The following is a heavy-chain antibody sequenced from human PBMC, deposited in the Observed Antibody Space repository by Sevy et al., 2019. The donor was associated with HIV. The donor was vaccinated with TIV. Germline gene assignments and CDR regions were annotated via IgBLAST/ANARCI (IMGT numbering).Heavy chain of an antibody. CDR2: MKPNSGNT. CDR1: EYSFPSHD. V-gene: IGHV1-8*01. CDR3: ARTGGTFDV. D-gene: IGHD1-26*01. J-gene: IGHJ3*01. Sequence: ASVKVSCKASEYSFPSHDINWVRQASGQGLEWMGWMKPNSGNTGYAQKFKGRVTLTRNTSISTAYMEVSSLTSEDTAVYYCARTGGTFDVWGQGTMVTVSS.